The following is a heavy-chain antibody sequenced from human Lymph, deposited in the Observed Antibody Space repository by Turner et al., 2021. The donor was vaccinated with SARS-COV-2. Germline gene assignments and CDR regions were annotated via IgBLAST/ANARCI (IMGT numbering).Heavy chain of an antibody. J-gene: IGHJ6*02. V-gene: IGHV3-30-3*01. CDR3: ARDFGGGMDV. D-gene: IGHD3-16*01. CDR2: ISYDGSNK. Sequence: QVQLVESGGGVVQPGRSLRLSCATSVFTFSSYAMPWVRQAPGKGLEWVALISYDGSNKYYADSVKGRFTISRDNSKKTLYLQMNSLRAEDTAVYYCARDFGGGMDVWGQGTTVTVSS. CDR1: VFTFSSYA.